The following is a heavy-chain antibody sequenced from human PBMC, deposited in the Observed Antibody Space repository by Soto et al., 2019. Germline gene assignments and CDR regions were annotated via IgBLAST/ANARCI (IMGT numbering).Heavy chain of an antibody. Sequence: EVQLVESGGGLVQPGGSLRLSCAASGFTFGRHWMHWIRQTPGEGLVSISRVNPEATITDYADSVRGRLTISRDNAKSTLYVEMHNPTAEETGVYYWARRKGAAYSAFHIWGQGTKVTVSS. D-gene: IGHD2-21*01. V-gene: IGHV3-74*01. J-gene: IGHJ3*02. CDR3: ARRKGAAYSAFHI. CDR2: VNPEATIT. CDR1: GFTFGRHW.